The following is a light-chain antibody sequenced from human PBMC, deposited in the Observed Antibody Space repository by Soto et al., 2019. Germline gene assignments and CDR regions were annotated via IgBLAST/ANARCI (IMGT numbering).Light chain of an antibody. CDR1: SSDVGAYNY. V-gene: IGLV2-14*01. CDR2: DVT. Sequence: QSALTQPASVSGSPGQSITISCTGTSSDVGAYNYVSWYLQHPGKAPKLLIYDVTDRPSGVSNRFSGSKSGNTASLTISGLQAEDEADYSCSSYTNTGTLVFGGGTQLTV. CDR3: SSYTNTGTLV. J-gene: IGLJ2*01.